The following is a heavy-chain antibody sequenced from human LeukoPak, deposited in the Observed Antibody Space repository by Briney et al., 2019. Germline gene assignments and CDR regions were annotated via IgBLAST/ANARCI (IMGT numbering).Heavy chain of an antibody. J-gene: IGHJ4*02. D-gene: IGHD4-17*01. CDR2: INPSSGGT. CDR1: GCTFTAYY. CDR3: ARNYGDLDY. V-gene: IGHV1-2*06. Sequence: ASVQVSCKASGCTFTAYYMHWVRQAPGQGLEWLGRINPSSGGTEYAQRFQGRVTVTRDTSISTAYVELSRLTSDDTAVYYCARNYGDLDYWGQGTLVTVSS.